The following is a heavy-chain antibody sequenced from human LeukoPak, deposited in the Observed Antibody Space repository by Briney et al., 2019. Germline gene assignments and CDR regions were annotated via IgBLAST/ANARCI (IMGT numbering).Heavy chain of an antibody. D-gene: IGHD5-24*01. V-gene: IGHV3-30*18. Sequence: GRSLRLSCAASGFTFSSYGMHWVRQAPGKGLEWVAVISYDGSNKYYADSVKGRFTISRDNSKNTLYLQMNSLRAEGTAVYYCAKGPSVEGYFDYWGQGTLVTVSS. CDR1: GFTFSSYG. CDR3: AKGPSVEGYFDY. CDR2: ISYDGSNK. J-gene: IGHJ4*02.